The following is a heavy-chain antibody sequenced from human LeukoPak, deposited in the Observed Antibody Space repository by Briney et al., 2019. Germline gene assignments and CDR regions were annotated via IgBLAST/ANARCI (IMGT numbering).Heavy chain of an antibody. V-gene: IGHV3-23*01. CDR3: AKGHLQHVREGGWFDP. CDR1: GFSFRSNA. D-gene: IGHD6-6*01. J-gene: IGHJ5*02. Sequence: GGSLRLSCAASGFSFRSNAMSCGRHAPGGRRQWVSAVSGMGGSTNYADSVKSRFTISRDKSKSTLYLQMNSLRAADTAVYYCAKGHLQHVREGGWFDPWGQGTLVTVSS. CDR2: VSGMGGST.